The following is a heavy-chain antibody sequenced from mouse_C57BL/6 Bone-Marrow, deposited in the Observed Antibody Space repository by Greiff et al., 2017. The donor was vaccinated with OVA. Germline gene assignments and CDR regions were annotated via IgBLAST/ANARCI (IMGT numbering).Heavy chain of an antibody. Sequence: DVTLVESGADLVKPGGSLKLSCEASGYTFSSYGMYWVRQTPDKRLEWVATISSGGSYTYYPDSVKGRFTIAIDKVKNSMYLQMSSLKSEDTAIDFCTRPSIKKVYEGMCYWGTGASVT. D-gene: IGHD1-1*01. CDR2: ISSGGSYT. V-gene: IGHV5-6*02. J-gene: IGHJ4*01. CDR1: GYTFSSYG. CDR3: TRPSIKKVYEGMCY.